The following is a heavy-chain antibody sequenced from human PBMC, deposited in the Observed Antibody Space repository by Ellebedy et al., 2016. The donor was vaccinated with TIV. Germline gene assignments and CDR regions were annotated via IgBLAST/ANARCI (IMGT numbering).Heavy chain of an antibody. CDR1: GYNFATYW. J-gene: IGHJ4*02. Sequence: GESLKISCKASGYNFATYWIGWLRQTPGKSLEWMGIIFPLDSDTRYSPSFQGHVTISADRTLNTAYLQWSSLRASDTAMYYCARSLAGYGYIDSWGQGTLVNVSS. CDR2: IFPLDSDT. V-gene: IGHV5-51*01. CDR3: ARSLAGYGYIDS. D-gene: IGHD5-12*01.